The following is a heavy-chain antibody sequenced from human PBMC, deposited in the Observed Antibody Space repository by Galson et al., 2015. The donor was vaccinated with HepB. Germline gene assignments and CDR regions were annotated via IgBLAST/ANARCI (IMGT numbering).Heavy chain of an antibody. Sequence: SVKVSCKASGYTFTGYYMHWVRQAPGQGLEWMGRINPNSGGTNYAQKFQGRVTMTRDTSISTAYMELNRLRSDDTAVYYCARGHYSSGWYRGWFDPWGQGTLVTVSS. CDR1: GYTFTGYY. D-gene: IGHD6-13*01. CDR2: INPNSGGT. J-gene: IGHJ5*02. V-gene: IGHV1-2*06. CDR3: ARGHYSSGWYRGWFDP.